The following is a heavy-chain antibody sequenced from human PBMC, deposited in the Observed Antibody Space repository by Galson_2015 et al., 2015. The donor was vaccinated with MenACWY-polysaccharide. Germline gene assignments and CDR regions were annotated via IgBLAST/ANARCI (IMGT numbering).Heavy chain of an antibody. D-gene: IGHD2-15*01. CDR2: INSDGRST. J-gene: IGHJ5*02. V-gene: IGHV3-74*01. CDR3: ARAGGKYCSGAGCNFNWFDP. Sequence: SLRLSCAASGFTFSRNWMHWVRQAPGKGLVWVSRINSDGRSTSYADSVKGRFTISRDNTKNTLYLEMNSLRAEDTAVYYCARAGGKYCSGAGCNFNWFDPWGQGTLVTVSS. CDR1: GFTFSRNW.